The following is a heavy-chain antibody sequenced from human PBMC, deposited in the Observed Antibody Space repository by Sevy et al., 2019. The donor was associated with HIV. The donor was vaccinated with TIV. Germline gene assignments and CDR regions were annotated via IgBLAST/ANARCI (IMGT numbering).Heavy chain of an antibody. CDR2: LSGSGGTT. CDR3: ATGTTDSSISWVFDV. V-gene: IGHV3-23*01. CDR1: GFTFFSHV. Sequence: GGSLRLSCAASGFTFFSHVMSWVRQAPGKGLEWVSGLSGSGGTTYYADSVKGRFGISRDNSKSKLYLQMSSLRIEDTAVYYCATGTTDSSISWVFDVWGQGTMVTVSS. J-gene: IGHJ3*01. D-gene: IGHD6-13*01.